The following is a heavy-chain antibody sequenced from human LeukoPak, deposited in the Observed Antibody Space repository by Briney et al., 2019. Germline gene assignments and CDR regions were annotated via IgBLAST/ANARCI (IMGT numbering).Heavy chain of an antibody. J-gene: IGHJ3*02. D-gene: IGHD5-12*01. CDR3: ASGYSYDYAFDI. V-gene: IGHV1-8*01. Sequence: ASVKVSCKASGYTFTSYDINWVRQATGHGLEWMGWMNPNSGNTGYAQKFQGRVTMTRNTSISTAYMELSSLRSEDTAVYYSASGYSYDYAFDIWGQGTMVTVSS. CDR1: GYTFTSYD. CDR2: MNPNSGNT.